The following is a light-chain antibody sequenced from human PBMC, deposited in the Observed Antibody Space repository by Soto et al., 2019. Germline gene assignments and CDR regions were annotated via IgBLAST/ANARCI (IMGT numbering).Light chain of an antibody. CDR3: SSYTSSSLHV. Sequence: QSVLTQPASVSGSPGQSITISCTGTSSDVGGYNYVSWYQQHPGKAPKLMIYDVSNRPSGVSNRFSGSKSGNTASLTISGLQAEDEADYYCSSYTSSSLHVFGTGTRSP. J-gene: IGLJ1*01. CDR2: DVS. V-gene: IGLV2-14*03. CDR1: SSDVGGYNY.